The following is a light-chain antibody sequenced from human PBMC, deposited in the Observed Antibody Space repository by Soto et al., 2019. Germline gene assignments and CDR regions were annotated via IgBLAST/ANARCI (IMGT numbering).Light chain of an antibody. Sequence: DVLMTHSPLSLPFPLVHPSSISFMSSQVLFFSDGNTYLSCFNQRPGQSTRRLIYKVSNRDSGVPDRLSGSGSGTEFTLTISSLQSEDFAVYYCHQYDNWPKTFGQGTRLEIK. CDR2: KVS. CDR1: QVLFFSDGNTY. CDR3: HQYDNWPKT. J-gene: IGKJ5*01. V-gene: IGKV2-30*01.